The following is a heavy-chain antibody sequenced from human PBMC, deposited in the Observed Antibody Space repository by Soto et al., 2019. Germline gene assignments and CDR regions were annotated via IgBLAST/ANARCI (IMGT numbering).Heavy chain of an antibody. CDR2: INQDGSEK. Sequence: EVRLVESGGGLVQPGGSLTLSCAASGFTFSSYWMTWVRQAPGKGLEWVANINQDGSEKYYMDSMKGRFTISRDNAKNYLILPLNSLRPEDTAVYYCARDRGRPDLRDTHYYDSSDLDYGMDVWGQGTTVTVSS. J-gene: IGHJ6*02. CDR1: GFTFSSYW. V-gene: IGHV3-7*01. CDR3: ARDRGRPDLRDTHYYDSSDLDYGMDV. D-gene: IGHD3-22*01.